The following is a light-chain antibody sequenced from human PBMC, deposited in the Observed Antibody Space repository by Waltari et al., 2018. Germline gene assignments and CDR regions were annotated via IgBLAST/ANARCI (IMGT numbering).Light chain of an antibody. CDR1: NSDVGGYDR. V-gene: IGLV2-23*01. J-gene: IGLJ3*02. Sequence: QSALTQPASVSGSPGQSITISCTGTNSDVGGYDRVSWYQQPPDKAPKVMIYEDTKRPAGVSYRFSGSKSGNTASLTISGLQAEDEADCYCCSFAGSNTWVFGGGTKLTVL. CDR3: CSFAGSNTWV. CDR2: EDT.